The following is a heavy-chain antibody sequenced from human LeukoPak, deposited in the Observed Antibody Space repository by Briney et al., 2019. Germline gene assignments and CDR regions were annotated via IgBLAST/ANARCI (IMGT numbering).Heavy chain of an antibody. V-gene: IGHV4-34*01. CDR3: ARVCLSSRNPYYFDY. CDR1: GGSFSGYY. J-gene: IGHJ4*02. Sequence: SETLSLTCAVYGGSFSGYYWSWIRQPPGKGLEWIGEINHSGSTYYNPSLKSRVTISVDRSKNQFSLKLSSVTAADTAVYYCARVCLSSRNPYYFDYWGQGTLVTVSS. CDR2: INHSGST. D-gene: IGHD6-13*01.